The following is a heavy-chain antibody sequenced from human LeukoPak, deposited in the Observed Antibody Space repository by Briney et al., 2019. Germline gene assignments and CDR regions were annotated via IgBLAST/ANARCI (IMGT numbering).Heavy chain of an antibody. V-gene: IGHV3-30-3*01. CDR1: GFTFSSYA. J-gene: IGHJ3*02. CDR3: ASLGRDYYDSSGRHDAFDI. CDR2: ISYDGSNK. D-gene: IGHD3-22*01. Sequence: PGRSLRLSCAASGFTFSSYAMHWVRQAPGKGLEWVAVISYDGSNKYYADSVKGRFTISRDNSKNTLYLQMNSLRAEDTAVYYCASLGRDYYDSSGRHDAFDIWGQGTMVTVSS.